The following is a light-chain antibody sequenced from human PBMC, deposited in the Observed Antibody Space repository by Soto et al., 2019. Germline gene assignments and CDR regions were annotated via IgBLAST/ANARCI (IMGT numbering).Light chain of an antibody. CDR3: QQYSDWPLT. V-gene: IGKV3-15*01. CDR1: QTVRSN. Sequence: EIVMTQSPATLSVSPGERGTLSCRASQTVRSNFLAWYQQKPGQAPRLLIHEISTRATGIPARFSGSGSGTEFTLTISSLQSEDLGVYFCQQYSDWPLTFGPGTKVEI. J-gene: IGKJ3*01. CDR2: EIS.